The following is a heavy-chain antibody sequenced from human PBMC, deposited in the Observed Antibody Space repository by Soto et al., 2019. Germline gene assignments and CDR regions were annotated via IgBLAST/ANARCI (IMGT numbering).Heavy chain of an antibody. CDR1: GFIFSGYH. D-gene: IGHD3-10*01. CDR2: IGTSDSYT. Sequence: QVQLVESGGGLVKPGGSLRLSCAASGFIFSGYHMSWIRQAPGKGLEWVSHIGTSDSYTNYADSVRGRFTISRDNAKTSLYLQMNSLSADDTAVYYCAREGSDFDYWGQGTLVTVSS. V-gene: IGHV3-11*06. J-gene: IGHJ4*02. CDR3: AREGSDFDY.